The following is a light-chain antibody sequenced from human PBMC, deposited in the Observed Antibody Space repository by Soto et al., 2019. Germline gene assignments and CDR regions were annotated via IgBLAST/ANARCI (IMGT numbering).Light chain of an antibody. V-gene: IGLV2-14*01. CDR3: RTYTSAQNLV. CDR2: SVS. Sequence: QSALTQPASVSGSPGQSITISCTGSSGDLGNYVSWYQQHPGAVPKLILYSVSNRPSGVTNRFSGSKSANTASLTISGLQAEDEADYYCRTYTSAQNLVFGGGTKLTVL. CDR1: SGDLGNY. J-gene: IGLJ2*01.